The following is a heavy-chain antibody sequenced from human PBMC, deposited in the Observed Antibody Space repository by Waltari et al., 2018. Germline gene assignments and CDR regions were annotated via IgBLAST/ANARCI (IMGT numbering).Heavy chain of an antibody. V-gene: IGHV4-39*01. J-gene: IGHJ6*03. CDR2: VYYSGRT. CDR3: ARLGKELAIITDYYYYMAV. CDR1: GGSIRSNSYY. D-gene: IGHD1-1*01. Sequence: QLQLQESGPGLVKPSETLSLTCTVSGGSIRSNSYYWGWIRQPPGKGLEWIGSVYYSGRTFCNPSLKSRVTRSVDTSKNQFTLTLRTVTAADTAIYFCARLGKELAIITDYYYYMAVWGKGTAVSVSS.